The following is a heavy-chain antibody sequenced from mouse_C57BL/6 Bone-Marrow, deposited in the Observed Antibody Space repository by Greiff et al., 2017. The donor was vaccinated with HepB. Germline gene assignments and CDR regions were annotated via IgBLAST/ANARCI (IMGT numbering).Heavy chain of an antibody. CDR1: GYSITSGYY. CDR2: ISYDGSN. Sequence: EVKLMESGPGLVKPSQSLSLTCSVTGYSITSGYYWNWIRQFPGNKLEWMGYISYDGSNNYNPSLKNRISITRDTSKNQFFLKLNSVTTEDTATYYCARALYYYGSSYCDYWGQGTTLTVSS. J-gene: IGHJ2*01. CDR3: ARALYYYGSSYCDY. V-gene: IGHV3-6*01. D-gene: IGHD1-1*01.